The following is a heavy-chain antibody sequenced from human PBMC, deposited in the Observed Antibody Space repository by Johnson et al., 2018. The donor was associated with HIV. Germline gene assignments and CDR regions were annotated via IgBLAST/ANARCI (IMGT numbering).Heavy chain of an antibody. CDR3: ARAYYDSSGYYPHAFHV. V-gene: IGHV3-7*04. CDR2: IKQDGSEK. D-gene: IGHD3-22*01. CDR1: GFTFSSYW. J-gene: IGHJ3*01. Sequence: VQLVESGGGLVQPGGSLRLSCAASGFTFSSYWMTWVRQAPGKGLEWVANIKQDGSEKKYVDSVKGRFTISRDNAKNSLYLQISSLRAEDTAVYYCARAYYDSSGYYPHAFHVWGQGTMVTVSS.